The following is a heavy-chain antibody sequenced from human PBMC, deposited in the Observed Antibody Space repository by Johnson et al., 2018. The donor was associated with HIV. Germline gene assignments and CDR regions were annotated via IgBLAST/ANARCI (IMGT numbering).Heavy chain of an antibody. CDR1: GFTFSSYY. V-gene: IGHV3-7*05. D-gene: IGHD6-13*01. CDR2: IKQDGSDK. CDR3: AKDMTPSQLAAFDI. J-gene: IGHJ3*02. Sequence: EVQLVESGGGLVQPGGSLRLSCAASGFTFSSYYMSWVRQAPGKGLEWVANIKQDGSDKYYVDSVKGRFTISRDNAKNSLYLQMNSLRAEDTALYYCAKDMTPSQLAAFDIWGQGTMVTVSS.